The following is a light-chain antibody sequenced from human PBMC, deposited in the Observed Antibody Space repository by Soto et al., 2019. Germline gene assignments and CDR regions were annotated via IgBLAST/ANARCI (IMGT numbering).Light chain of an antibody. Sequence: DFQMTQSPSFVSASVGDRVTVTCRASQDISSWLAWYQQKPGKAPKLLIYTTSTLGSGVPSRFSGSRSGTDFTLTISGLQPEDFATYYCQQANRFPITFGQGTRLEIK. CDR1: QDISSW. J-gene: IGKJ5*01. V-gene: IGKV1-12*01. CDR2: TTS. CDR3: QQANRFPIT.